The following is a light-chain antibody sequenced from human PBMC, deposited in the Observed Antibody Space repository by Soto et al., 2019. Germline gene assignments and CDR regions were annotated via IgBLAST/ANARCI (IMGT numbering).Light chain of an antibody. J-gene: IGLJ3*02. Sequence: QSAPTQPASVSGSPGQSITISCTGSSSNVGGYAYVSWYQQHPGKAPRLIISEVTNRPSGISSRFSGSKSGNTASLTISGLQAEDEADYYCSSYTSSSTLVFGGGTKLTVL. CDR3: SSYTSSSTLV. CDR1: SSNVGGYAY. CDR2: EVT. V-gene: IGLV2-14*01.